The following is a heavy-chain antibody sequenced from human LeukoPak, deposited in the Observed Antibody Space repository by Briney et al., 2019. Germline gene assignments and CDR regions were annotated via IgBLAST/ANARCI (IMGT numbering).Heavy chain of an antibody. D-gene: IGHD5-24*01. CDR2: IKQDGSEK. J-gene: IGHJ4*02. Sequence: GGSLRLSCAASGFTFSSYWMSWVRQAPGKGLEWVANIKQDGSEKYYVDSVKGRFTISRDNGKNSLYLQMNSLRAEDTAVYYCVRDGVPERWLHLGYWGQGALVTVSS. CDR3: VRDGVPERWLHLGY. V-gene: IGHV3-7*03. CDR1: GFTFSSYW.